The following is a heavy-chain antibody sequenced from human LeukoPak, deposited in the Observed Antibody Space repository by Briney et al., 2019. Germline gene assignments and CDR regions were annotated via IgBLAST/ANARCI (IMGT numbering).Heavy chain of an antibody. Sequence: PGGSLRLSCAASGFTFSSYAMHWVRQAPGKGLEWVAVISYDGSNKYYADSVKGRFTISRDNSKNTLYLQMNSLRAEDTAVYYCAQDLEWSPLYGMDVWGQGTTVIVSS. CDR1: GFTFSSYA. D-gene: IGHD3-3*01. J-gene: IGHJ6*02. CDR3: AQDLEWSPLYGMDV. CDR2: ISYDGSNK. V-gene: IGHV3-30-3*01.